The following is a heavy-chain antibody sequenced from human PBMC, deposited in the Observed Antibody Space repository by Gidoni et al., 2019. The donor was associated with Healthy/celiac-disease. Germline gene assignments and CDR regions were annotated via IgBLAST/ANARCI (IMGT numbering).Heavy chain of an antibody. CDR2: IDPSDSYT. J-gene: IGHJ3*02. Sequence: EVQLVQSGAEVKKPGESLRISCKGSGYSFTNSWTSWVRQMPGKGLEWMGRIDPSDSYTNYSPSFQGHVTISADKSISTAYLQWSSLKASDTAMYYCASSKAVDYYGSGSDAFDIWGQGTMVTVSS. D-gene: IGHD3-10*01. V-gene: IGHV5-10-1*03. CDR1: GYSFTNSW. CDR3: ASSKAVDYYGSGSDAFDI.